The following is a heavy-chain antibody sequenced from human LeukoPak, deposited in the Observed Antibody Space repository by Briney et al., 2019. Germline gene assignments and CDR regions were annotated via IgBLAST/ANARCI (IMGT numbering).Heavy chain of an antibody. J-gene: IGHJ4*02. Sequence: GGSLRLSCAASGFTFSSYAMHWVRQAPGKGLEWVAIISYDGNYKYYADSVKGRFTISRDNSKNTLYLQMSSLRAVDTAMYYCARREISGWYVDYWGQGTLVTVSS. CDR1: GFTFSSYA. V-gene: IGHV3-30*04. D-gene: IGHD6-19*01. CDR2: ISYDGNYK. CDR3: ARREISGWYVDY.